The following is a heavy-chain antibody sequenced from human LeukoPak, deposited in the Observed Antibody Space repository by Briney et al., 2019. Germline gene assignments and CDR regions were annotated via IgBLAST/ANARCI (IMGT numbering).Heavy chain of an antibody. Sequence: SETLSLTCTVSGGSISSSSYYWGWIRQPPGKGLEWIGSIYYSGSTYYNPSLKSRVTISVDTSKNQFSLKPSSVTAADTAVYYCAGITMVRGVYWFDPWGQGTLVTVSS. CDR1: GGSISSSSYY. J-gene: IGHJ5*02. CDR2: IYYSGST. CDR3: AGITMVRGVYWFDP. D-gene: IGHD3-10*01. V-gene: IGHV4-39*01.